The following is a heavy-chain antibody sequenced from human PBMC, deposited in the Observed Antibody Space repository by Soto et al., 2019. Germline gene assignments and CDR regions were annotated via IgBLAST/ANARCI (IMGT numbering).Heavy chain of an antibody. Sequence: SETLSLTCAVYGGSFSVYYWNWIRQPPGKGLEWIGEINQSGRTIYNPSRKSRATISMDTSNNQLSLRLSSVTAADTAVKFCARWGYCNRTSCFFNWGQGTLVTVSS. J-gene: IGHJ4*02. CDR3: ARWGYCNRTSCFFN. V-gene: IGHV4-34*01. CDR2: INQSGRT. CDR1: GGSFSVYY. D-gene: IGHD2-2*01.